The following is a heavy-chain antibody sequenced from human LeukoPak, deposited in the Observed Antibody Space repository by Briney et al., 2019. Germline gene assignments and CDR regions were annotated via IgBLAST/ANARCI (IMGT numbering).Heavy chain of an antibody. CDR3: ARETVTQLFDY. Sequence: PSETLSLTCTVSGGSISSYYWSWLRQPPGKGLEWIGYIYYSGSTNYNPSLKSRVTISVDTSKNQFSLKLSSVTAADTAVYYCARETVTQLFDYWGQGTLVTVSS. V-gene: IGHV4-59*01. D-gene: IGHD4-17*01. CDR1: GGSISSYY. J-gene: IGHJ4*02. CDR2: IYYSGST.